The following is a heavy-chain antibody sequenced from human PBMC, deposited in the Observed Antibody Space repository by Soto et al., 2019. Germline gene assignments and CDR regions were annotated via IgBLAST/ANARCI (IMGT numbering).Heavy chain of an antibody. V-gene: IGHV3-11*01. CDR2: MTRDYNT. CDR3: ARTNGAGSWGHFDY. CDR1: GFLFSDSY. D-gene: IGHD3-10*01. J-gene: IGHJ4*02. Sequence: QVQLVESGGGLVKPGGSLRLSCAASGFLFSDSYMSWIRQAPGKGPEWVAYMTRDYNTFYADSVRGRFTVSRANANNSLYLQMKSLRTEDTAVYYCARTNGAGSWGHFDYWGQRVLVTVSS.